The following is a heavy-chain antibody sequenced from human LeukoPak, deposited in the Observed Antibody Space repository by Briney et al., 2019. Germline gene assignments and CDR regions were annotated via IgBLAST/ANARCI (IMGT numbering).Heavy chain of an antibody. J-gene: IGHJ4*02. CDR2: IYHSGSP. V-gene: IGHV4-4*02. Sequence: SETLSLTCTVSGGSISSNNWWGWVRQPPGKGLEWIGEIYHSGSPNYNPSLKSRVTISVDKSRNHFSLNLSSVTAADTAVYYCARVNINNWHSCDYWGQGTLVTVPS. CDR1: GGSISSNNW. CDR3: ARVNINNWHSCDY. D-gene: IGHD1-1*01.